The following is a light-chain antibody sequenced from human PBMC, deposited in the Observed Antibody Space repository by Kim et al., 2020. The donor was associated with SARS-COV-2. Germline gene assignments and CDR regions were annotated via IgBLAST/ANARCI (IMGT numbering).Light chain of an antibody. Sequence: LGQTVRIKSQGDSLRKYFASWYQQKPGQATVLVMYGRNIRPSGIGDRFSGSRSGNTASLTITGAQAEDEAEYECNSRDSSGHHGLLGGGTQLTVL. CDR1: SLRKYF. J-gene: IGLJ3*02. CDR3: NSRDSSGHHGL. CDR2: GRN. V-gene: IGLV3-19*01.